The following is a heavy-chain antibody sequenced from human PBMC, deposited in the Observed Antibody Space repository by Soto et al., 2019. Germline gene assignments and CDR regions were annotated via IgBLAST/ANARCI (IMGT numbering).Heavy chain of an antibody. Sequence: SETLSLTCAVYGGSFSGYYWSWIRQPPGKGLEWIGEINHSGSTNYNPSLKSRVTISVDTSKNQFSLKLSSVTAADTAVYYCARGGIAARLRVSWDYWGQGTLVTVSS. V-gene: IGHV4-34*01. J-gene: IGHJ4*02. D-gene: IGHD6-6*01. CDR2: INHSGST. CDR1: GGSFSGYY. CDR3: ARGGIAARLRVSWDY.